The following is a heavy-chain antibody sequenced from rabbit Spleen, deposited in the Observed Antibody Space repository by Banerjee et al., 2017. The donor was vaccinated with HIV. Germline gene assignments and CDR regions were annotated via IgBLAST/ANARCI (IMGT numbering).Heavy chain of an antibody. D-gene: IGHD1-1*01. Sequence: QSLEESGGDLVKPGASLTLTCKASGFSFSSGYFMCWVRQAPGKGLEWIGCIGAGSGTTYYASWAKGRFTNSKTSSTTVTLQMTSLTAADTATYFCARDLVAVIGWNFSLWGQGTLVTVS. CDR3: ARDLVAVIGWNFSL. CDR1: GFSFSSGYF. J-gene: IGHJ3*01. V-gene: IGHV1S40*01. CDR2: IGAGSGTT.